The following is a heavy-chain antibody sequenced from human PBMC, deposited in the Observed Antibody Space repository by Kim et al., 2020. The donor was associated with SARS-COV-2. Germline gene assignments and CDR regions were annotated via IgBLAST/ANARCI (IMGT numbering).Heavy chain of an antibody. CDR2: I. J-gene: IGHJ4*02. V-gene: IGHV3-11*01. Sequence: IYSADSVKGRFTISKDNTENSLYLQMNSLGAEDTAIYYCARGGALTVFADYWGQGTLVSVSS. D-gene: IGHD1-26*01. CDR3: ARGGALTVFADY.